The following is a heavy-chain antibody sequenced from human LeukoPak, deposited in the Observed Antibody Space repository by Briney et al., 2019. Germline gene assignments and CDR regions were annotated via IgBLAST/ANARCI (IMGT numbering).Heavy chain of an antibody. CDR2: IYYSGST. D-gene: IGHD1-14*01. CDR3: AREVRKINWFDP. J-gene: IGHJ5*02. Sequence: PSETLSLTCTVSGGSISSGDYYWRWIRQPPGKGLEWIGYIYYSGSTYYNPSLKSRVTISVDTSKNQFSLKLSSVTAADTAVYYCAREVRKINWFDPWGQGTLVTVSS. V-gene: IGHV4-30-4*01. CDR1: GGSISSGDYY.